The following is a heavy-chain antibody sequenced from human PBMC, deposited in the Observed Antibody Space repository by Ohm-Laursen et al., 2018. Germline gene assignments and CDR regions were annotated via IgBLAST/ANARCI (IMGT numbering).Heavy chain of an antibody. V-gene: IGHV4-34*01. CDR1: GGSFSGYY. CDR2: INHSGST. D-gene: IGHD2-15*01. J-gene: IGHJ4*02. CDR3: ARGSGGGSCCDHHFDY. Sequence: GTLSLTCAVYGGSFSGYYWSWIRQPPGKGLEWIGEINHSGSTNYNPSLKSRVTISVDTSKNQFSLKLSSVTAADTAVYYCARGSGGGSCCDHHFDYWGQGTLVTVSS.